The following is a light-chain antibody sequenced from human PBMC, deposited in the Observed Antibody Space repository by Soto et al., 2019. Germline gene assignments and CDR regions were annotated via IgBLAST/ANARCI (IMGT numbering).Light chain of an antibody. Sequence: QSALTQPRSVSGSPGQSVTISCTGTISDVAGYNYVSWYQHHPGKAPKFLISDVTKRPSWVPDRFSGSKSGSTASLTISELQAEDEADYYCSSYAGSNNLVFGGGTKLTVL. V-gene: IGLV2-11*01. CDR2: DVT. J-gene: IGLJ2*01. CDR1: ISDVAGYNY. CDR3: SSYAGSNNLV.